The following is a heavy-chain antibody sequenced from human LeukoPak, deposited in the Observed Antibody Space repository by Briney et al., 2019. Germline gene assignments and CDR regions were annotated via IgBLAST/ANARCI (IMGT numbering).Heavy chain of an antibody. Sequence: KPSETLSLTCTVSGGSISSYYWSWIRQPPGKGLEWIGYIYYSGSTNYNPSLKSRVTISVDTSKNQFSLKLSSVTAADTAVYYCARAGTVKVIAIRFASAFDIWGQGTMVTVSS. D-gene: IGHD2-21*01. CDR1: GGSISSYY. CDR3: ARAGTVKVIAIRFASAFDI. CDR2: IYYSGST. J-gene: IGHJ3*02. V-gene: IGHV4-59*01.